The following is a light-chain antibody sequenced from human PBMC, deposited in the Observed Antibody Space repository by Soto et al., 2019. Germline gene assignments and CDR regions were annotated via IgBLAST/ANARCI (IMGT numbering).Light chain of an antibody. CDR3: CSSAGGRPGV. CDR1: RSDVGSYNL. CDR2: EGT. V-gene: IGLV2-23*01. Sequence: QSVPTQPAPVSGSPGQSITISWTGTRSDVGSYNLVSWYQKHPGKAPKLRIYEGTKRPSGISDRFPGSRSGNTASRTLPGVQAEGVADPYCCSSAGGRPGVFGRGTKGTV. J-gene: IGLJ1*01.